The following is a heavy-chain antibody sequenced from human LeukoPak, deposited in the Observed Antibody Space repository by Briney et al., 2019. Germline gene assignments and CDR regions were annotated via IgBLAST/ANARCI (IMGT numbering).Heavy chain of an antibody. D-gene: IGHD2-21*02. Sequence: PGGSLRLSCAASGFNFRSYGMHWVRQAPGKGLEWVTFIRNDGSNKYYADSVKGRFTISRDNSKNTLYLQMNTLRAEDTAVYYCAKGVKHIVVVTAQHYFDYWGQGTLVTVSS. J-gene: IGHJ4*02. CDR3: AKGVKHIVVVTAQHYFDY. V-gene: IGHV3-30*02. CDR2: IRNDGSNK. CDR1: GFNFRSYG.